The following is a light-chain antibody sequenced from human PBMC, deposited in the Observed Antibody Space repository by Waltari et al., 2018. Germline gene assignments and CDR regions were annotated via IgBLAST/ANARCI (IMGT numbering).Light chain of an antibody. V-gene: IGKV1-5*01. CDR3: QQYNSYWYT. J-gene: IGKJ2*01. Sequence: DIQMTQSPSTLSASVRDSVTITFRASQSISSGLTWYQQNPGKAPKLLIYDASSLESGVPSRFSGSGSGTEFTLTISSLQPDDFATYYCQQYNSYWYTFGQGTKLEIK. CDR1: QSISSG. CDR2: DAS.